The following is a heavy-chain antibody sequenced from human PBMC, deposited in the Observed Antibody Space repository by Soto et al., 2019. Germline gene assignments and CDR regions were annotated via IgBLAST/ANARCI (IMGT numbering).Heavy chain of an antibody. V-gene: IGHV3-23*01. Sequence: EVQLLESGGGLVQPGGSLRLSCAASGFTFSSYAMSWVRQAPGKGLEWVSAISGSGGSTYYADSVKGRFTISRDNSKNTLYLQMNSLRAEDTAVYYCAKGVYDRSGYYYASDAFDIWGQGTMVTVSS. D-gene: IGHD3-22*01. CDR2: ISGSGGST. CDR1: GFTFSSYA. J-gene: IGHJ3*02. CDR3: AKGVYDRSGYYYASDAFDI.